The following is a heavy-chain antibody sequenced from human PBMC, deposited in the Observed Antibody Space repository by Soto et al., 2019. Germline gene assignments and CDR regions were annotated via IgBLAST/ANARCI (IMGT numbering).Heavy chain of an antibody. Sequence: SETLSLTCTVSGGSISSYYWSWIRQPPGKGLEWIGYIYYSGSTNYNPSLKSRVTISIDTSKNQFSLKLSSVTAADTAVYYCARLGYSSGWYLSTDAFDIWGQGTMVTVSS. J-gene: IGHJ3*02. CDR1: GGSISSYY. CDR3: ARLGYSSGWYLSTDAFDI. V-gene: IGHV4-59*08. CDR2: IYYSGST. D-gene: IGHD6-19*01.